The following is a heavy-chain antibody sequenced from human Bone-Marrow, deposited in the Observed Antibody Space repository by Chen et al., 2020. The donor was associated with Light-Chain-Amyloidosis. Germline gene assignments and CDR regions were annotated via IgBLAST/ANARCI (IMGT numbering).Heavy chain of an antibody. CDR2: IYPDDSDA. J-gene: IGHJ4*02. D-gene: IGHD5-12*01. V-gene: IGHV5-51*01. CDR3: ARRRDGYNFDY. Sequence: EVQLEQSGPEVKKPGESLKISCKGSGYTFPNYWIGWVRQIPGKCLEWMGVIYPDDSDARYSPSFEGQVTISADKSITTAYLQWRSLKASDTAMYYCARRRDGYNFDYWGQGTLVTVSS. CDR1: GYTFPNYW.